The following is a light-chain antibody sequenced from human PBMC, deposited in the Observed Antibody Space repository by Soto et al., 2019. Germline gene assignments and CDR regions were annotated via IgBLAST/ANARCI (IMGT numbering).Light chain of an antibody. CDR2: DAS. V-gene: IGKV1-5*01. CDR1: QSTSNR. J-gene: IGKJ1*01. Sequence: DIQMTQSPSTLSASVGDGVTITCRASQSTSNRLAWYQQKPKRVPKLLIYDASSLESGVPSRFSGSGSGTEFTLTISSLQPDDFATYYCQHYKMYSPWTFGQGTKVDIK. CDR3: QHYKMYSPWT.